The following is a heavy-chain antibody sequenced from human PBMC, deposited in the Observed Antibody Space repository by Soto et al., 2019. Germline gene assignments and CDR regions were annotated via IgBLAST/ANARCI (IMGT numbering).Heavy chain of an antibody. CDR3: ARDFMRDGYNSY. V-gene: IGHV4-59*01. Sequence: TSGTLSLTCTVSGGSISSYYWSWIRQPPGKGLEWIGYIYYSGSTNYNPSPESRVTISVDTSKNQFSLKLSSVTAADTAVYYCARDFMRDGYNSYWGQGTLVTVSS. D-gene: IGHD5-12*01. CDR2: IYYSGST. J-gene: IGHJ4*02. CDR1: GGSISSYY.